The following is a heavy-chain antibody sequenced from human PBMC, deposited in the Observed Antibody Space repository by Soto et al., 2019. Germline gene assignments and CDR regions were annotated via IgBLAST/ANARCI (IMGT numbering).Heavy chain of an antibody. CDR3: ASVGYSSGWSDY. V-gene: IGHV3-30-3*01. CDR2: ISYYGSNK. CDR1: GLTFSSYA. Sequence: SLSLSCAATGLTFSSYAMHWVREAPGKGLEWVAVISYYGSNKYYADSVKGRFTISRDNSKKTLYLQMNSLRAEDTAVYYCASVGYSSGWSDYWGQGTLVTVSS. D-gene: IGHD6-19*01. J-gene: IGHJ4*02.